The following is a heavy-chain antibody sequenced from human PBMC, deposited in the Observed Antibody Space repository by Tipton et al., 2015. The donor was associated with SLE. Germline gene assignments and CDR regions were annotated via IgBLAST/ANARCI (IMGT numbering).Heavy chain of an antibody. CDR3: ASHKVTSSGWYTLYYFDY. CDR1: GGSISSGSYY. J-gene: IGHJ4*02. Sequence: TLSLTCTVSGGSISSGSYYWTWIRQPAGKGLEWLGRIYTSGSANYNPSLKSRVTISVDTSKNQFSRKLSSVTAADTAVYYCASHKVTSSGWYTLYYFDYWGQGTLVTVSS. V-gene: IGHV4-61*02. CDR2: IYTSGSA. D-gene: IGHD6-19*01.